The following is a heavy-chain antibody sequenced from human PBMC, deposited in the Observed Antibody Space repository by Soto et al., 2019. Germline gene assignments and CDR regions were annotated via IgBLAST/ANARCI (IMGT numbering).Heavy chain of an antibody. CDR1: GFTFSSYD. CDR2: IKQDGSEK. J-gene: IGHJ6*02. V-gene: IGHV3-7*01. D-gene: IGHD5-12*01. CDR3: ARDPNIVATMGSIYYYYGMDV. Sequence: PGGSLRLSCAASGFTFSSYDMNWVRQAPGKGLEWVANIKQDGSEKYYVDSVKGRFTISRDNAKNSLYLQMNSLRAEDTAVYYCARDPNIVATMGSIYYYYGMDVWGQGTTVTVS.